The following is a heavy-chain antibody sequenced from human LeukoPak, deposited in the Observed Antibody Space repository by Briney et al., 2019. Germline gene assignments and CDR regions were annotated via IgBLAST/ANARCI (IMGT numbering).Heavy chain of an antibody. CDR1: GFTFSSYE. V-gene: IGHV3-48*03. CDR3: ARARYYYYGMDV. CDR2: ISSSGSTI. J-gene: IGHJ6*02. Sequence: GSLRLSCAASGFTFSSYEMNWVRQAPGKGLEWVSYISSSGSTIYYADSVKGRFTISRDNAKNSPYLQMNSLRAEDTAVYYCARARYYYYGMDVWGQGTTVTVSS.